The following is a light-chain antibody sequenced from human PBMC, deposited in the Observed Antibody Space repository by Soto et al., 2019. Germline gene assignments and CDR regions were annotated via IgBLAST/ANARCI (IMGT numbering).Light chain of an antibody. Sequence: DIQMTQSPSTLSASVGDRVTITCRARQSISSWLAWYQQKPGKAPKLLIYKASSLESGVPPRFSGSGSGTEFTLTISSLQPDDFATYYCQQYNSYSYTFGQGTKLEIK. V-gene: IGKV1-5*03. J-gene: IGKJ2*01. CDR3: QQYNSYSYT. CDR2: KAS. CDR1: QSISSW.